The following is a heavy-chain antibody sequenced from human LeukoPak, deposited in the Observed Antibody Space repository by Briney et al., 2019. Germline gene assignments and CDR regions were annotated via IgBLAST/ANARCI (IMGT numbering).Heavy chain of an antibody. J-gene: IGHJ4*02. CDR1: GFTFSSYS. CDR3: AKAELGVDTFFDY. V-gene: IGHV3-21*01. D-gene: IGHD3-3*01. Sequence: GGSLRLSCPASGFTFSSYSMNWVRPAPGRGRGWVSSISSSSSYIYYADSVKGRFTISRDNAKNSLYLQMNSLRGEDTAVYYCAKAELGVDTFFDYWGQGTLVTVSS. CDR2: ISSSSSYI.